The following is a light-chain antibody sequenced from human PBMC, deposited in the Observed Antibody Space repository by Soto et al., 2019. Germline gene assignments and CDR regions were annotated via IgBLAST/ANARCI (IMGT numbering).Light chain of an antibody. Sequence: ESVLTQSPATLSLSPGERATLSCRASPSVSNSLAWYQHKPGQAPRLLIYDASNRATGVPTRFSGSGSGTDFTLTISSLQSEDFAVYYCQQYSNWPRTFGQGTKVEIK. CDR2: DAS. J-gene: IGKJ1*01. CDR1: PSVSNS. CDR3: QQYSNWPRT. V-gene: IGKV3-11*01.